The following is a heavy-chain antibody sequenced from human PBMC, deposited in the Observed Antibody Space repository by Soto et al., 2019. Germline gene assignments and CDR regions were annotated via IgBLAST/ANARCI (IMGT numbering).Heavy chain of an antibody. J-gene: IGHJ6*01. CDR2: ISYDGNE. CDR1: VFTFTNSG. Sequence: GGSLRLSCVSSVFTFTNSGFHCVRQAPGKGLEWVAVISYDGNEYYVDSVKGRFTISRDNSKNTLNLQMNTLRAEDTAVYYCAKGGSKAGMEVWGQGTTVNVS. D-gene: IGHD1-26*01. V-gene: IGHV3-30*18. CDR3: AKGGSKAGMEV.